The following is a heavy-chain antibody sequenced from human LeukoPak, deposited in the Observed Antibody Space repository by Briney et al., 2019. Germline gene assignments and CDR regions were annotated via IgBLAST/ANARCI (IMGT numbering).Heavy chain of an antibody. V-gene: IGHV3-30*18. CDR3: AKDRAAFGTNAFDY. D-gene: IGHD3/OR15-3a*01. CDR2: ISYDGSNK. CDR1: GFTFSSYG. J-gene: IGHJ4*02. Sequence: GGSLRLSCAASGFTFSSYGMHWVRQAPGKGLEWVAVISYDGSNKYYADSVKGRFTISRDNSKNTLYLQMNSLRAEDTAVYYCAKDRAAFGTNAFDYWGQGTLVSVSP.